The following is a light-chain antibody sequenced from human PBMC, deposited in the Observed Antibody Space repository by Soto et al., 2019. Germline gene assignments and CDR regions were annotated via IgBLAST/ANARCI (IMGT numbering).Light chain of an antibody. J-gene: IGKJ3*01. Sequence: EIVLTQSPGTLSLSPGERATLSCRASQTVSCDYLAWYQQKPGQAPRLLMFAASTRATDIPDRFSGSGSGTEFSLNINRLEPEDFAVYYCQQYGSSPRSFGPGTTVDI. CDR1: QTVSCDY. CDR3: QQYGSSPRS. V-gene: IGKV3-20*01. CDR2: AAS.